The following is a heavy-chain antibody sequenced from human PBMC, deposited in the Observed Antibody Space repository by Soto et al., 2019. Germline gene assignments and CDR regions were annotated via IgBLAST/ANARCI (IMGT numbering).Heavy chain of an antibody. CDR3: AKDFDIGEAAYYFDY. CDR2: ISYDGRDN. CDR1: GFTLKSYG. Sequence: QVQLVESGGGVVQPGRSLRLACAASGFTLKSYGIHWVRQAPSPGLEWVTVISYDGRDNHYADSVTGRFTISRDDSKNTLSLPMNSLSADDTDVDYCAKDFDIGEAAYYFDYWCQGTLVAVSS. D-gene: IGHD3-10*01. V-gene: IGHV3-30*18. J-gene: IGHJ4*02.